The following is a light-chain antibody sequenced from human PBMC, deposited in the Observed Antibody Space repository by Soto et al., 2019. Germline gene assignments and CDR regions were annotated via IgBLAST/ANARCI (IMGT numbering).Light chain of an antibody. CDR1: QKISSNY. CDR2: GTS. Sequence: EIVLTQSPGTLSLTPGTGSTLSCRASQKISSNYLAWYQQKPGQPPRLLIYGTSNRATGIPDRISGGGSGTDFTLTISRLEPEDFAVHYCHHYGASPYTFGQGTKLEIK. CDR3: HHYGASPYT. V-gene: IGKV3-20*01. J-gene: IGKJ2*01.